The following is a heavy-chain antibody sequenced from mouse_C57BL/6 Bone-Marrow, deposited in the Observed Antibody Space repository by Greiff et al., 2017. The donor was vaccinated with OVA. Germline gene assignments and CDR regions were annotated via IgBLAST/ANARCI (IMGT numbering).Heavy chain of an antibody. CDR2: IYPGSGST. CDR3: AEGYYYGSSPFFDD. J-gene: IGHJ2*01. V-gene: IGHV1-55*01. D-gene: IGHD1-1*01. Sequence: QVQLQQPGAELVKPGASVKMSCKASGYTFTSYWITWVKQRPGQGLEWIGDIYPGSGSTNYNEKFKSKATLTVDTSSSTAYMQLSSLTSEDSAVYYCAEGYYYGSSPFFDDWGKGTTLTVST. CDR1: GYTFTSYW.